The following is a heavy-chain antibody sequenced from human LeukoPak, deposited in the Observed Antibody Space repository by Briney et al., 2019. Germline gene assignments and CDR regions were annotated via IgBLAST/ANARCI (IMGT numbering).Heavy chain of an antibody. J-gene: IGHJ3*02. V-gene: IGHV1-8*01. CDR2: MNPDSDNR. CDR3: AVRAHNGGWGTNAFDT. Sequence: ASVKVSCKASGYTFTSYAINWVRQAPGQGLEWMGWMNPDSDNRNFAQRFQGRVTITSDTSISTAYMELSSLSSDDTAVYYCAVRAHNGGWGTNAFDTWGKGKMVSVSS. D-gene: IGHD3-16*01. CDR1: GYTFTSYA.